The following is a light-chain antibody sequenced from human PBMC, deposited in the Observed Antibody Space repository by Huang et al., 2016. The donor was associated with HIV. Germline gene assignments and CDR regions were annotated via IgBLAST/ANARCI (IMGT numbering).Light chain of an antibody. CDR2: DAS. CDR1: HSVDSD. J-gene: IGKJ4*01. V-gene: IGKV3-15*01. CDR3: QQYNDWPPLT. Sequence: EIEMTQSPATLSVSPGERATLSCRASHSVDSDLAWYQQKPGQAPRLLIYDASTRATGISSKFNGTGSGTEFSLSITNLQSEDFAFYYCQQYNDWPPLTFGGGTKVEI.